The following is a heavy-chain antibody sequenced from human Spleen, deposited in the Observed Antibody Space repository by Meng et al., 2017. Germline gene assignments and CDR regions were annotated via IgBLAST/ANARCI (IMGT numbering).Heavy chain of an antibody. J-gene: IGHJ3*02. CDR2: INWNSGSI. CDR3: AKDRAYDFWSGAHAFDI. CDR1: GFTFDDCA. V-gene: IGHV3-9*03. Sequence: SLKISCAASGFTFDDCAMHWVRQAPGKGLEWVSGINWNSGSIGYADSVKGRFTISRDNAQNSLYLQMNSLRADDMALYYCAKDRAYDFWSGAHAFDIWGQGTMVTVSS. D-gene: IGHD3-3*01.